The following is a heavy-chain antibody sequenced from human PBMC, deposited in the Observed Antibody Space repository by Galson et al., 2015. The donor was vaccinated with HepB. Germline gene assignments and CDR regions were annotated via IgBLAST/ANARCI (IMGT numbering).Heavy chain of an antibody. V-gene: IGHV3-48*04. CDR1: GFSFSSYS. Sequence: SLRLSCAASGFSFSSYSMNWVRQAPGKGLAWVSSINSRSTTIYYADSVRGRFTISRDNAKNSLYLQLNSLKADDTGVYYCATELTAMVIGDYWGQGTLVIVSS. J-gene: IGHJ4*02. CDR3: ATELTAMVIGDY. CDR2: INSRSTTI. D-gene: IGHD5-18*01.